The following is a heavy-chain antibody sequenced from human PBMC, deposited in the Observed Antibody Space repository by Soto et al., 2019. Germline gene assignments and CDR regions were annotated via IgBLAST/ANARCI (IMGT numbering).Heavy chain of an antibody. V-gene: IGHV1-3*01. CDR3: ARVSGIAVAEV. CDR2: INAGNGNT. Sequence: QVPLVQSGAEVKKPGASVKVSCKDSGYTFTSYAMHCVRPAPGQRLEWMGWINAGNGNTKYSQKFQGRVTITRDTSASTAYMELSSLRSEDTAVYYCARVSGIAVAEVWGQGTLVTVYS. J-gene: IGHJ4*02. D-gene: IGHD6-19*01. CDR1: GYTFTSYA.